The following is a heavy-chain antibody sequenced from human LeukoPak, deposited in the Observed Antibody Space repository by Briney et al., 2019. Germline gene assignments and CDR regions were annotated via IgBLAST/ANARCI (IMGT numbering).Heavy chain of an antibody. CDR2: INSSSAYI. Sequence: PGGSLRLSCAASGFTFSSYIMNWVRQAPAKGPEWVSSINSSSAYIYYADSVKGRFTISRDNAKTSLFLQMNSLRDEDTAVYYCATSSIALAGTVDYWGQGTLVTVSS. CDR3: ATSSIALAGTVDY. V-gene: IGHV3-21*01. D-gene: IGHD6-19*01. CDR1: GFTFSSYI. J-gene: IGHJ4*02.